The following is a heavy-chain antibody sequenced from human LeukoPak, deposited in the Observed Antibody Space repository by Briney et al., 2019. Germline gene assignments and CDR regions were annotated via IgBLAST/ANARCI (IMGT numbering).Heavy chain of an antibody. V-gene: IGHV1-2*02. J-gene: IGHJ6*03. Sequence: GASVKVSCKASGYTFTGYYMHWVRQAPGQGLEWMGWINPNSGGTNYAQKFQGRVTMTRDTSISTAYMELSRLRSDDTAVYYCARDFTIFGVEHYYYMDVWGKGTTVTVSS. CDR3: ARDFTIFGVEHYYYMDV. D-gene: IGHD3-3*01. CDR1: GYTFTGYY. CDR2: INPNSGGT.